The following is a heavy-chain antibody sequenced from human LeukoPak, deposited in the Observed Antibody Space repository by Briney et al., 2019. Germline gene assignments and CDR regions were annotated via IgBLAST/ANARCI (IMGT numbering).Heavy chain of an antibody. CDR3: ARDGVVVVAAAHFDY. CDR2: INPNSGGT. CDR1: GYTFTGYY. J-gene: IGHJ4*02. V-gene: IGHV1-2*02. Sequence: ASVKVSCKASGYTFTGYYMHWVRQAPGQGLEWMGWINPNSGGTNYAQKFQGRVTMARDTSISTAYMELSRLRSDDTAVYYCARDGVVVVAAAHFDYWGQGTLVTVSS. D-gene: IGHD2-15*01.